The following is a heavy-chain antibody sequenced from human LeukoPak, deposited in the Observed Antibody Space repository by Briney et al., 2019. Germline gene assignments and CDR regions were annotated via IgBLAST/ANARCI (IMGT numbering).Heavy chain of an antibody. CDR3: AGDTLGGSGSSDY. D-gene: IGHD3-10*01. CDR1: GFTFSSYS. V-gene: IGHV3-21*01. Sequence: GGSLRLSCAASGFTFSSYSMNWVRQAPGKGLQWVSFISTSSNYIYYADSVKGRFTISRDNAKNSLYLQMNSLRAEDTAVYYCAGDTLGGSGSSDYWGQGTLVTVSS. CDR2: ISTSSNYI. J-gene: IGHJ4*02.